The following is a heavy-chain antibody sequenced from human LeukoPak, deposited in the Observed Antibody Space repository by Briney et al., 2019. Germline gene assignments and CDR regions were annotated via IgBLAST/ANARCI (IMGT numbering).Heavy chain of an antibody. Sequence: PSETLYLTCTVSGGSISSGSYYWSWIRQPAGKGLEWIGRIYTSGSTNYNPSLKSRVTISVDTSKNQFSLKLSSVTAADTAVYYCARVFYSSFFDIWGQGTMVTVSS. CDR3: ARVFYSSFFDI. D-gene: IGHD6-19*01. CDR2: IYTSGST. CDR1: GGSISSGSYY. V-gene: IGHV4-61*02. J-gene: IGHJ3*02.